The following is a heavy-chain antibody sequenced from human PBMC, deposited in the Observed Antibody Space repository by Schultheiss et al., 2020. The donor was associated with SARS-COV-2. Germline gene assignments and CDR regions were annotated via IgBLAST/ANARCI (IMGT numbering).Heavy chain of an antibody. Sequence: SQTLSLTCAVYGGSFSGYYWSWIRQPPGKGLEWIGYIYYSGSTYYNPSLKSRVTISVDTSKNQFSLKLSSVTAADTAVYYCASTRYYFDYWGQGTLVTVSS. CDR1: GGSFSGYY. J-gene: IGHJ4*02. CDR3: ASTRYYFDY. D-gene: IGHD1-1*01. V-gene: IGHV4-34*01. CDR2: IYYSGST.